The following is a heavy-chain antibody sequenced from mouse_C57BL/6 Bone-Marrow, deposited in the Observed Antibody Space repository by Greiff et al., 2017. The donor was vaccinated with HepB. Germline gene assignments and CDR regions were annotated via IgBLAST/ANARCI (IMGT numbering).Heavy chain of an antibody. CDR3: AILLRMGDY. CDR2: IWGGGST. D-gene: IGHD1-1*01. V-gene: IGHV2-9*01. J-gene: IGHJ4*01. Sequence: VKVVESGPGLVAPSQSLSITCPVSGFSLTSYGVDWVRQPPGKGLEWLGVIWGGGSTNYNSALMSRLSISKDNTKSQVFLKMNSLQTDDTAMYYCAILLRMGDYWGQGTSVTVSS. CDR1: GFSLTSYG.